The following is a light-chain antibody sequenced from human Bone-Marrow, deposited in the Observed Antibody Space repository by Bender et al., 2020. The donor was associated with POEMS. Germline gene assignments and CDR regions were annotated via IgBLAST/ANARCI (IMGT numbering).Light chain of an antibody. CDR2: DVS. CDR1: SSDVGGYHY. V-gene: IGLV2-14*01. Sequence: QSALTQPASVSGSPGQSITISCTGTSSDVGGYHYVSWYQLHPGKAPKLMIYDVSIRPSGVSNRFSGSKSGDTASLTISGLQAEDEADYYCSSYTSSSLLVFGGGTKLTVL. J-gene: IGLJ3*02. CDR3: SSYTSSSLLV.